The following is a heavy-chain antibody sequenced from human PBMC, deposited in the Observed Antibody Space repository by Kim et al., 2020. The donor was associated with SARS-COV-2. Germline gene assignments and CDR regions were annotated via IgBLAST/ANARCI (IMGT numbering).Heavy chain of an antibody. CDR2: ISYDLSNK. CDR1: GFTFSSYA. D-gene: IGHD3-9*01. J-gene: IGHJ5*02. V-gene: IGHV3-30*04. CDR3: ARDYNYDILTGYYIVGWFDP. Sequence: GGSLRLSCAASGFTFSSYAIHWVRQAPGKGLEWVAVISYDLSNKYYADSVKGRFTISRDNSKNTLYLQMNSLRAEDTAVYYCARDYNYDILTGYYIVGWFDPWGQGTLVTVSS.